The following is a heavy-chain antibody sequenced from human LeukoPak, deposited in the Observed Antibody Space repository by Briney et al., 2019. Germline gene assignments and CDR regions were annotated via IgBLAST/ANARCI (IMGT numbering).Heavy chain of an antibody. Sequence: PSETLSLTCTVSGGPISSYYWSWIRQPPGKGLEGIGYIYTSGSTNYNPSLKSRVTTSVDTSKNQLSLKLSSVTAADTAVYYCARHYGDYVDLTFDYWGQGTLVTVSS. V-gene: IGHV4-4*09. J-gene: IGHJ4*02. D-gene: IGHD4-17*01. CDR1: GGPISSYY. CDR2: IYTSGST. CDR3: ARHYGDYVDLTFDY.